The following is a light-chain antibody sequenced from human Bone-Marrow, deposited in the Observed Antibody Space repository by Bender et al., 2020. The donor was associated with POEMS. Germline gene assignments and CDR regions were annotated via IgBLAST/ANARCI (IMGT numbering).Light chain of an antibody. CDR2: DVT. CDR3: NSYTTSTIV. V-gene: IGLV2-14*03. CDR1: SSY. J-gene: IGLJ1*01. Sequence: QSALTQPASVSGSPGHSITISCTGTSSYVSWYQQHPGKAPKLMIYDVTNRPSGVSDCFSGSQSGNTASLTISGLQAEDEADYYCNSYTTSTIVFGTGTKVTVL.